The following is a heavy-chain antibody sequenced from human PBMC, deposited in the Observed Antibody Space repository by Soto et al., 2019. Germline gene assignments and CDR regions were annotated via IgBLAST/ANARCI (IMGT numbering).Heavy chain of an antibody. CDR2: IIPIFGTA. J-gene: IGHJ6*02. CDR3: ARGSYCTNGVCYFGVRRGYYYYYGMDV. Sequence: SANFSCKSSGDTFSSYSISWVRQSPGQGLECMGWIIPIFGTANYAQKFQGRVTITADESTSTAYMELSSLRSEDTAVYYCARGSYCTNGVCYFGVRRGYYYYYGMDVWGQGTTVTVSS. CDR1: GDTFSSYS. V-gene: IGHV1-69*13. D-gene: IGHD2-8*01.